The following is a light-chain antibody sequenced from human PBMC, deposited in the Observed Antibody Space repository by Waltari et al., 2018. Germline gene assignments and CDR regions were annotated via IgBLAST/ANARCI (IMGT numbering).Light chain of an antibody. J-gene: IGKJ2*01. Sequence: EIVLTQSPGTLSLYPGERATLSCRASQSVSSSFLAWYQQKPGQAPKLLIFDASNRASVMPDRFSGSGSGTDFTLTISRLEPEVFAVYFCQQYSYSPNTFGQGTKLDI. CDR3: QQYSYSPNT. V-gene: IGKV3-20*01. CDR2: DAS. CDR1: QSVSSSF.